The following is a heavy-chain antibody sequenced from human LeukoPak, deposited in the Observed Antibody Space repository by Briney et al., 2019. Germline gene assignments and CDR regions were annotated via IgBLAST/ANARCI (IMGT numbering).Heavy chain of an antibody. Sequence: ASVKVSCKASGYTFTSYGISWVRQAPGQGLEWMGWISAYNGNTNYAQKLQGRVTMTTDTSTSTAYMELRSLRSDDTAVYYCARDYRGCSSTSCYHGLDWFDPWGQGTLVTVSS. V-gene: IGHV1-18*01. CDR1: GYTFTSYG. D-gene: IGHD2-2*01. CDR2: ISAYNGNT. J-gene: IGHJ5*02. CDR3: ARDYRGCSSTSCYHGLDWFDP.